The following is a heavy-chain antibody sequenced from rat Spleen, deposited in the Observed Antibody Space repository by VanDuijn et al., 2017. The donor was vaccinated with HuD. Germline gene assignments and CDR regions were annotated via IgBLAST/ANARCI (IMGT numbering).Heavy chain of an antibody. CDR1: GFTFSSFW. D-gene: IGHD1-11*01. J-gene: IGHJ4*01. Sequence: EVQLVETGGGLVQPGRSLKLSCVTSGFTFSSFWMYWIRQAPGKGLEWVSSISTDGSSTYCPDSVKGRFTISSDNAENTLYLQMTSLRSEDKATYYCVKDRDGGYSMDAWGQGASVTVSS. CDR2: ISTDGSST. V-gene: IGHV5-58*01. CDR3: VKDRDGGYSMDA.